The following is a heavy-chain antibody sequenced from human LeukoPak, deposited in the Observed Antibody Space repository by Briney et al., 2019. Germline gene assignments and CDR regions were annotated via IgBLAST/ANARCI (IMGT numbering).Heavy chain of an antibody. V-gene: IGHV3-23*01. CDR1: GFTFSSYA. D-gene: IGHD1-26*01. CDR3: AKGLQWELPFDY. Sequence: GGSLRLSCAASGFTFSSYAMSWARQAPGKGLEWVSAISGSGSSTHYADSVKGRFTISRDNSKNTLYVQMNSLGAEDTAVYYCAKGLQWELPFDYWGQGTLVTVSS. CDR2: ISGSGSST. J-gene: IGHJ4*02.